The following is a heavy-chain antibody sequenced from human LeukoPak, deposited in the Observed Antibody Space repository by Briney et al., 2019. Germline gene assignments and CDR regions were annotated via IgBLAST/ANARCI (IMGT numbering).Heavy chain of an antibody. J-gene: IGHJ6*02. CDR3: ARTSYDFWSGLYYYGMDV. V-gene: IGHV4-34*01. D-gene: IGHD3-3*01. CDR1: GGSFSGYY. Sequence: SETLSLTCAVYGGSFSGYYWSWIRQPPGKGLEWIGEINHSGSTNYNPSLKSRVTISVDTSKNQFSLKLSSVTAADTAVYYCARTSYDFWSGLYYYGMDVWGQGTTVTVSS. CDR2: INHSGST.